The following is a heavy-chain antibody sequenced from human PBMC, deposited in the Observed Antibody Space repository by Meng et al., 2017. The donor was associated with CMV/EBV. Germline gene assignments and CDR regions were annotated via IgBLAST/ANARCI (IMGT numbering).Heavy chain of an antibody. J-gene: IGHJ4*02. CDR1: GFTFSSYS. Sequence: GESLKISCAASGFTFSSYSMDWVRQAPGKGLEWVSSISSSSSYIYYADSVKGRFNISRDNAKNSLYLQMNSLRAEDTAVYYCARGTNKGWELLYYFDYWGQGTLVTVSS. D-gene: IGHD1-26*01. CDR2: ISSSSSYI. V-gene: IGHV3-21*01. CDR3: ARGTNKGWELLYYFDY.